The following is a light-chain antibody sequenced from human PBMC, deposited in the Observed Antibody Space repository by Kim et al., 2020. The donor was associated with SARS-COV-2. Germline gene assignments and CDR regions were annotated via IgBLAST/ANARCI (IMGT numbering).Light chain of an antibody. CDR1: STVTKN. J-gene: IGLJ3*02. CDR3: LVWDSSTRV. V-gene: IGLV3-9*01. CDR2: RDT. Sequence: VALGQTARITCGGDSTVTKNVRWYQQKPGQATVLVMYRDTNRPSGITGRFSGSNSEKTATITISRAQAGDAADYYCLVWDSSTRVFGGGTQMTVL.